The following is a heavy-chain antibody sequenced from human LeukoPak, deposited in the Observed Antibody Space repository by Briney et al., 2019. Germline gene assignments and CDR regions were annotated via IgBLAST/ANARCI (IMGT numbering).Heavy chain of an antibody. CDR3: ARESIAARAGMDA. Sequence: PGGSLRLSCAASGFTVSSNYMSWVRQAPGKGLEWVSVIYSGGTTYYADSVKGRFTISRDNSKNTLYLQMNSLRVEDTAVYYCARESIAARAGMDAWGQGTTVTVSS. D-gene: IGHD6-6*01. J-gene: IGHJ6*02. V-gene: IGHV3-53*01. CDR1: GFTVSSNY. CDR2: IYSGGTT.